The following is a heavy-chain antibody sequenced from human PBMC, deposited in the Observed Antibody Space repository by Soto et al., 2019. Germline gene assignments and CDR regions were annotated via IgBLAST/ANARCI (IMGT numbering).Heavy chain of an antibody. CDR1: GGTFSSYV. J-gene: IGHJ3*02. Sequence: QVPLVQSGAEVKKPGSSLQVSCKTSGGTFSSYVIIWVRQAPGQGLEWMGGIIPIFGTTNYAQKFKGRVTITADESTSTAYMELSSLRSDDTAVYYCARRGGSHMLTNDAFDIWGQGTMVTVSS. D-gene: IGHD1-26*01. CDR3: ARRGGSHMLTNDAFDI. CDR2: IIPIFGTT. V-gene: IGHV1-69*01.